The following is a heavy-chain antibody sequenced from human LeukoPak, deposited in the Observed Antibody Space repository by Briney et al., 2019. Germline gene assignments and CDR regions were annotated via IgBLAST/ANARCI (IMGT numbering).Heavy chain of an antibody. CDR3: ARGLYRHSSWLDY. CDR1: GFTFSSFA. D-gene: IGHD6-13*01. CDR2: ISYDGSNK. V-gene: IGHV3-30*04. J-gene: IGHJ4*02. Sequence: GRSLRLSCAASGFTFSSFAMHWVRQAPGKGLEWVAVISYDGSNKYYADSVKGRFTISRDNSKNTLYLQMNSLRAEDTAVYYCARGLYRHSSWLDYWGQGALVTVSS.